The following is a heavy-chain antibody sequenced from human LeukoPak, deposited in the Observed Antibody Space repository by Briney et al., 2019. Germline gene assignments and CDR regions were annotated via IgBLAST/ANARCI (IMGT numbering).Heavy chain of an antibody. CDR2: IYYSGST. V-gene: IGHV4-59*08. D-gene: IGHD6-6*01. CDR1: GGSISSYY. J-gene: IGHJ5*02. Sequence: SETLSLTCTVSGGSISSYYWSWIRQPPGKGLEWIGYIYYSGSTNYNPSLKSRVTISVDTSKNQFSLKLSSVTAADTAVYYCARTRGIAARPQVFDPWGQGTLVTVSS. CDR3: ARTRGIAARPQVFDP.